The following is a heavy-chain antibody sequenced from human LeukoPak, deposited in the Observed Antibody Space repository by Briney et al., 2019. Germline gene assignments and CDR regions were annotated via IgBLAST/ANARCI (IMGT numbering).Heavy chain of an antibody. D-gene: IGHD3-10*01. CDR2: MTPNSGNT. CDR1: GYTFTSYD. J-gene: IGHJ4*02. V-gene: IGHV1-8*01. Sequence: ASVKVSCKASGYTFTSYDINWVRQAPGQGPEWMGWMTPNSGNTGYAQKFQGRVTMTRDTSISTAYTELSSLRSEDTAVYYCARNYYGSGTFDYWGQGTLVTVSS. CDR3: ARNYYGSGTFDY.